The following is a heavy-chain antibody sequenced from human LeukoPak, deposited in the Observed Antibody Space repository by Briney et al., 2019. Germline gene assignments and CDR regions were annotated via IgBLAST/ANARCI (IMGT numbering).Heavy chain of an antibody. Sequence: QTGGSLRLSCAASGFTLSTYWMSWVRQAPGKGLEWVANIKRDGSEKYYVDSVKGRFTISRDNAKNSLYLQMNSLRAEDTAVYYCAREDGITGTTVGYWGQGTLVTVSS. J-gene: IGHJ4*02. CDR1: GFTLSTYW. V-gene: IGHV3-7*01. CDR2: IKRDGSEK. D-gene: IGHD1-7*01. CDR3: AREDGITGTTVGY.